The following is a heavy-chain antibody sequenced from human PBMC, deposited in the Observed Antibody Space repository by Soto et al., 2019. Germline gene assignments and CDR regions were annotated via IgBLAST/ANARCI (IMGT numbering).Heavy chain of an antibody. D-gene: IGHD4-17*01. CDR2: ISGSGGST. V-gene: IGHV3-23*01. Sequence: GGSLRLSCAASGFTFSSYAMSWVRQAPGKGLEWVSAISGSGGSTYYADSVKGRFTISRDNSKNTLYLQMNSLRAEDTAVYYCAKAPHPFPGDYAGVDYWGQGTLVTVSS. CDR1: GFTFSSYA. CDR3: AKAPHPFPGDYAGVDY. J-gene: IGHJ4*02.